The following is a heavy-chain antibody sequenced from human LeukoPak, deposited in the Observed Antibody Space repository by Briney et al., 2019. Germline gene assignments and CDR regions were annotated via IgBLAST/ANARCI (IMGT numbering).Heavy chain of an antibody. D-gene: IGHD4-17*01. V-gene: IGHV4-4*02. CDR1: GVSISRGFW. CDR2: ISHSGKT. CDR3: ARNGDYSADY. Sequence: PSETLSLTCAVSGVSISRGFWWSWVRQPPGEGLEWIAEISHSGKTNYNPSLKTRVTISLDKSKNQFFLKLDSVTAADTAVYYCARNGDYSADYWGQGTLVIVSS. J-gene: IGHJ4*02.